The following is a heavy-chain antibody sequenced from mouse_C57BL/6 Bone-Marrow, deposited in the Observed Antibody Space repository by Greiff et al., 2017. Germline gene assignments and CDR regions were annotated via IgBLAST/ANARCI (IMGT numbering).Heavy chain of an antibody. CDR2: ILPSIGRT. D-gene: IGHD1-1*01. CDR3: ARRGGTTVVAHWYFDV. CDR1: DSEVFPIAY. V-gene: IGHV15-2*01. Sequence: VQLQQSGSELRSPGSSVKLSCKDFDSEVFPIAYMSWVRQKPGHGFEWIGGILPSIGRTIYGEKFEDKATLDADTLSNTAYLELNSLTSEDSAIYYCARRGGTTVVAHWYFDVWGTGTTVTVSS. J-gene: IGHJ1*03.